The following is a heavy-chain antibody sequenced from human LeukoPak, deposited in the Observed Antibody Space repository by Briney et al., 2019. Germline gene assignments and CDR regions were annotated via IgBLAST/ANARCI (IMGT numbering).Heavy chain of an antibody. CDR2: TYPGDSNT. CDR3: VRSPACSSGTCYPNWFDP. D-gene: IGHD2-15*01. J-gene: IGHJ5*02. Sequence: GESLKISCQGSGYSFSNNWIGWVRQMPGKGLEWMGITYPGDSNTRYSPSFQGQVTISADKSISSAYLQWSSLKASDTAMYYCVRSPACSSGTCYPNWFDPWGQGTLVTVSS. CDR1: GYSFSNNW. V-gene: IGHV5-51*01.